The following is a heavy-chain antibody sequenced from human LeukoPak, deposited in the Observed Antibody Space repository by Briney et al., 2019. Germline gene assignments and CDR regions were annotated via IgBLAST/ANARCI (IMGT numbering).Heavy chain of an antibody. Sequence: GGSLRLSCAASGFTLSSYWMHWVRQAPGKGLVWVSVIYSGGSTYYADSVKGRFTISRDNSKNTLYLQMNSLRAEDTAVYYCATPGDSSSWFDYYGMDVWGQGTTVTVSS. D-gene: IGHD6-13*01. CDR2: IYSGGST. CDR3: ATPGDSSSWFDYYGMDV. CDR1: GFTLSSYW. J-gene: IGHJ6*02. V-gene: IGHV3-66*01.